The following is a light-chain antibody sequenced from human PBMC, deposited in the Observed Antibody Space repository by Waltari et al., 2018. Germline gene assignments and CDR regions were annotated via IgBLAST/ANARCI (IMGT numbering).Light chain of an antibody. J-gene: IGKJ4*01. CDR2: DAS. CDR3: QERYNWPGGS. CDR1: QSVSSD. Sequence: ELVLPQSPATLSLSPGERATLSCRASQSVSSDLAWFHQRPGLPPRPVIYDASTRTTGIAARFVGSGSGTDFTLTISRLEPEDFAVYYCQERYNWPGGSFGGGTKVEIK. V-gene: IGKV3-11*01.